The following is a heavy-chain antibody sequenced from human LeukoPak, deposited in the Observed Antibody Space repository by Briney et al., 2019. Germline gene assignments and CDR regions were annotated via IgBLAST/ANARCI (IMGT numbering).Heavy chain of an antibody. CDR1: GFTFSSYA. V-gene: IGHV3-33*08. Sequence: GGSLRLSCSASGFTFSSYAMHWVRQAPGKGLEWVAVIWYDGSNKYYADSVKGRFTISRDNSKNTLYLQMNSLRAEDTAVYYCAAHHGELGYFDYWGQGTLVTVSS. CDR3: AAHHGELGYFDY. D-gene: IGHD1-26*01. CDR2: IWYDGSNK. J-gene: IGHJ4*02.